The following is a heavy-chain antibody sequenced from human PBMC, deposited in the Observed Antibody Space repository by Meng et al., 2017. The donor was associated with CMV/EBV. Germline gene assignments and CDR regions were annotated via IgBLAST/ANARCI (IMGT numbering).Heavy chain of an antibody. V-gene: IGHV1-2*02. Sequence: ASVKVSCKASGYTFTGYYMHWVRQAPGQGLEWMGWINPNSGGTNYAQKFQGRVTMTRDTSISTAYMELSRLRSDDTAVYYCARSTHYGGNSAGFDYWGQGTLVTV. J-gene: IGHJ4*02. CDR2: INPNSGGT. CDR3: ARSTHYGGNSAGFDY. CDR1: GYTFTGYY. D-gene: IGHD4-23*01.